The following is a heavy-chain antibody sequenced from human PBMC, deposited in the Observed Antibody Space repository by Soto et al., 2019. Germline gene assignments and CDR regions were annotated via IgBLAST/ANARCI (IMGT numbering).Heavy chain of an antibody. Sequence: GASVKVSCKASGYTFTNYYMHWGRQAPGQGLEWMGIINPSGGSTSYAQKFQGRVTMTRETSTSTVYMELSSLRSEDTAVYYCARVYYCSGGSCYGYYYGMDVSGQGTTVTVSS. J-gene: IGHJ6*02. CDR2: INPSGGST. CDR3: ARVYYCSGGSCYGYYYGMDV. V-gene: IGHV1-46*01. CDR1: GYTFTNYY. D-gene: IGHD2-15*01.